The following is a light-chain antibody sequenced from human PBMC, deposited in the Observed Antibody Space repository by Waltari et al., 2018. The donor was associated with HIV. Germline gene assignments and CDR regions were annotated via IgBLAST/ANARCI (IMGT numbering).Light chain of an antibody. V-gene: IGLV2-23*02. CDR2: ELT. Sequence: QPALTQPASVSGSPGPSITISCTGTSSDVGPYNLVSWYPQHPGKAPKLMIFELTKRPSGISDRFSGSRSGNTASLTISGLQAEDEGDYYCCSYTGTGVVFGGGTKLTVL. J-gene: IGLJ2*01. CDR3: CSYTGTGVV. CDR1: SSDVGPYNL.